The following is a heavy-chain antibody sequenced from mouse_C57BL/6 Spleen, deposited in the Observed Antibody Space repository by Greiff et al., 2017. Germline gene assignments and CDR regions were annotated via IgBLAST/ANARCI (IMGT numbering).Heavy chain of an antibody. J-gene: IGHJ3*01. CDR2: INYDGSST. CDR1: GFTFSDYY. D-gene: IGHD2-3*01. V-gene: IGHV5-16*01. Sequence: EVQLVESEGGLVQPGSSMKLSCTASGFTFSDYYMAWVRQVPEKGLEWVANINYDGSSTYYLDSLKGRFIISRDNAKNILYLQMRSLKSEDTATYYCARYDGYHTSFAYWGQGTLVTVSA. CDR3: ARYDGYHTSFAY.